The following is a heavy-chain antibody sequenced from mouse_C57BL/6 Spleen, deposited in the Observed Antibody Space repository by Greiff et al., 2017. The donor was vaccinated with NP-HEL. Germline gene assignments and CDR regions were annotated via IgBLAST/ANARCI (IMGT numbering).Heavy chain of an antibody. V-gene: IGHV1-50*01. J-gene: IGHJ3*01. CDR3: ARSTMVTKGGFAY. CDR1: GYTFTSYW. Sequence: VQLQQPGAELVKPGASVKLSCKASGYTFTSYWMQWVKQRPGQGLEWIGEIDPSDSYTNYNQKFKGKATLTVDTSSSTAYMQLSSLTSEDSAVYYCARSTMVTKGGFAYWGQGTLVTVSA. D-gene: IGHD2-2*01. CDR2: IDPSDSYT.